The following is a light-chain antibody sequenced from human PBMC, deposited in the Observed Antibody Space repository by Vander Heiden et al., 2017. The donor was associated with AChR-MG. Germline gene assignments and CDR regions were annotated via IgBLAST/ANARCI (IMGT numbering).Light chain of an antibody. Sequence: QTVVTQEPSFSVSPGGTVTLTCGLSSGSVSTSYLPSWYQQTPGQAPRTLIYSTNIRSSGVPDRFSGSILGNKAALTITGAQADDECDYYCVLNVGTGIWVFGGGTKLTVL. V-gene: IGLV8-61*01. J-gene: IGLJ3*02. CDR1: SGSVSTSYL. CDR3: VLNVGTGIWV. CDR2: STN.